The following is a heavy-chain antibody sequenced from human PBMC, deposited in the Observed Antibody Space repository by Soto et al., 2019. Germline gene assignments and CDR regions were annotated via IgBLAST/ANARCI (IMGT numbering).Heavy chain of an antibody. J-gene: IGHJ1*01. D-gene: IGHD4-17*01. CDR2: ISYDGRNK. CDR1: GFTFSSYA. V-gene: IGHV3-30-3*01. Sequence: QVQLVESGGGVVQPGRSLRLSCAASGFTFSSYAMHWVRQAPGKGLEWVAVISYDGRNKYYADSVKGRFTISRDNSKNTLYLQMNSLIAEDTAVYYCARDRPYYGDYFRNPLSWGQGTLVTVSS. CDR3: ARDRPYYGDYFRNPLS.